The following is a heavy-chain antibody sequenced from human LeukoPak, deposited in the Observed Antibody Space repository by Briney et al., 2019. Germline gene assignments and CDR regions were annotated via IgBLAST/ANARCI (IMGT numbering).Heavy chain of an antibody. CDR3: ARDQSIAGTTTADY. J-gene: IGHJ4*02. D-gene: IGHD1-26*01. CDR2: INTDGSNA. V-gene: IGHV3-74*01. CDR1: GFTFSSFW. Sequence: PGGSVRLSCATSGFTFSSFWMHWVRQAPGKGLVWVSRINTDGSNAIYADSVKGRFTISRDNAKNTLYLQMNSLRADDTAVYFCARDQSIAGTTTADYWGQGTLVTVSS.